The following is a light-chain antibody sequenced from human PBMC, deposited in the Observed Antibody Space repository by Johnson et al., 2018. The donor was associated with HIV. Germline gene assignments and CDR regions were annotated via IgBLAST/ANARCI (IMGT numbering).Light chain of an antibody. Sequence: QSVLTQPPSVSAAPGQKVTISCSGRSSNIGNNYVSWYQQLPGTAPKLLIYENNKRPSGIPDRFSGSKSGTSATLGITGLQTGDEADYFCGTWDTSLCVYVLGTGTKVTGL. V-gene: IGLV1-51*02. CDR2: ENN. J-gene: IGLJ1*01. CDR3: GTWDTSLCVYV. CDR1: SSNIGNNY.